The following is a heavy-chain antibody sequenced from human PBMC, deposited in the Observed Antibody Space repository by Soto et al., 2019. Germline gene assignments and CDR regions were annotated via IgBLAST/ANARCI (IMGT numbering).Heavy chain of an antibody. D-gene: IGHD2-2*01. CDR3: ARPLPLGYCSSTSCKLGEAFDI. CDR1: GGSISSSSYY. V-gene: IGHV4-39*01. J-gene: IGHJ3*02. CDR2: IYYSGST. Sequence: QLQLQESGPGLVKPSETLSLTCTVSGGSISSSSYYWGWIHQPPGKGLEWIGSIYYSGSTYYNPSLKSRVTISVDTSKNQFSLKLSSVTAADTAVYYCARPLPLGYCSSTSCKLGEAFDIWGQGTMVTVSS.